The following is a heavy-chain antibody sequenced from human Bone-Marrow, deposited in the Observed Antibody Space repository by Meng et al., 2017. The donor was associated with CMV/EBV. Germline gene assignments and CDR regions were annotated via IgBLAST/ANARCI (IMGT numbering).Heavy chain of an antibody. CDR1: GLGFSTYW. CDR2: INQDGSER. D-gene: IGHD3-10*01. V-gene: IGHV3-7*01. Sequence: GGSLRLSCAVSGLGFSTYWMSWVRQAPGKGPEWVANINQDGSERFYVDSVKGRFTISRDNAQNSLYLQMNSLRAEDTAVYYCARAQKDGSGIYWGQGSLVTVSS. J-gene: IGHJ4*02. CDR3: ARAQKDGSGIY.